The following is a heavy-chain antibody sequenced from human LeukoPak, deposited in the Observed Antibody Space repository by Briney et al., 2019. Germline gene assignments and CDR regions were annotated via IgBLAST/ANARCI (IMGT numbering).Heavy chain of an antibody. J-gene: IGHJ5*02. D-gene: IGHD6-19*01. V-gene: IGHV4-34*01. CDR2: INHSGST. Sequence: PSETLSLTCAVYGGSFSGYYWSWIRQPPGKGLEWIGEINHSGSTNYNPSLKSRVTISVDTSKNQFSLKLSSVTAADTAVYYRARLSGKQWLVGPQNWFDPWGQGTLVTVSS. CDR1: GGSFSGYY. CDR3: ARLSGKQWLVGPQNWFDP.